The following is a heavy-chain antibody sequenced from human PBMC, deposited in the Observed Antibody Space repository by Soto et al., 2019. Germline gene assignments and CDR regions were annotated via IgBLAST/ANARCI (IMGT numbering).Heavy chain of an antibody. J-gene: IGHJ6*02. CDR2: IYYSGST. CDR3: ARGDPLLWFGEKVYYGMDV. D-gene: IGHD3-10*01. Sequence: QVQLQESGPGLVKPSETLSLTCTVSGGSISSYYWSWIRQPPWKGLEWIGYIYYSGSTNYNPCLKSRVTISVDTSKNQFSLKLSSVTAADTAVYYCARGDPLLWFGEKVYYGMDVWGQGTTVTVSS. V-gene: IGHV4-59*01. CDR1: GGSISSYY.